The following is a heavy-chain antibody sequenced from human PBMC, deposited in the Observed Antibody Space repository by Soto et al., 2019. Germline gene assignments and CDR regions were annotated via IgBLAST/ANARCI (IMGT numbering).Heavy chain of an antibody. CDR3: ATGGRGSSSAPPFYFEY. V-gene: IGHV1-69*01. CDR2: ILPIFDTT. CDR1: GGIFSSNA. D-gene: IGHD5-18*01. J-gene: IGHJ4*02. Sequence: QVQLVQSGAEVKKPGSSVKVSCQASGGIFSSNAISWVRQAPGQGLEWMGGILPIFDTTHYAQKFQGRVTITADESTSTAYMALSSLKSGDTALGCCATGGRGSSSAPPFYFEYSGQGTQVTVSS.